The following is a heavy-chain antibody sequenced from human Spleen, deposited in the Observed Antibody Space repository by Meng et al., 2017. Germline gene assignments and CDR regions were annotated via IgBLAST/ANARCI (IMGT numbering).Heavy chain of an antibody. CDR3: ARGPTTMAHDFDY. CDR1: GGSFSGYY. J-gene: IGHJ4*02. CDR2: INHSGST. Sequence: QGPLQRWGAGLLKPSDTLSLTCAVYGGSFSGYYWSWIRQPPGKGLEWIGEINHSGSTNYNPSLESRATISVDTSQNNLSLKLSSVTAADSAVYYCARGPTTMAHDFDYWGQGTLVTVSS. D-gene: IGHD4-11*01. V-gene: IGHV4-34*01.